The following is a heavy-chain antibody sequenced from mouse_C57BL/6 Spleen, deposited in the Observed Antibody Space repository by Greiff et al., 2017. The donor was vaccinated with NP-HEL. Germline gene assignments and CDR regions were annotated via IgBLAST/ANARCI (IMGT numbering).Heavy chain of an antibody. Sequence: VQLVESGAELVRPGASVTLSCKASGYTFTDYEMHWVKQTPVHGLEWIGAIDPETGGTAYNQKFKGKAILTADKSSSTAYMELRSLTSEDSAVYYCTRYLYYYGSSYAWFAYWGQGTLVTVSA. J-gene: IGHJ3*01. CDR1: GYTFTDYE. V-gene: IGHV1-15*01. CDR3: TRYLYYYGSSYAWFAY. D-gene: IGHD1-1*01. CDR2: IDPETGGT.